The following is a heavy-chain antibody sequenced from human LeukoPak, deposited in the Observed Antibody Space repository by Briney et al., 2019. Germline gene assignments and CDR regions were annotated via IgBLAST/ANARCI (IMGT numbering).Heavy chain of an antibody. CDR2: IKQDGSDK. D-gene: IGHD3-22*01. V-gene: IGHV3-7*01. CDR3: ARGDSRGYYYTSGFDP. J-gene: IGHJ5*02. Sequence: PGGSLRLSCAASGFTFSSYWMSWVRQAPGKGLEWVAIIKQDGSDKYYVDSVKGRFTISRDNAKNSLYLQMNSLRAEDTAVYYCARGDSRGYYYTSGFDPWGQGTLVTVSS. CDR1: GFTFSSYW.